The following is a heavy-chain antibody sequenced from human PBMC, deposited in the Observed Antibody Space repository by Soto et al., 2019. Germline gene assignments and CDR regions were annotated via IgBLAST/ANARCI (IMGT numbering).Heavy chain of an antibody. V-gene: IGHV3-30*18. D-gene: IGHD2-15*01. CDR3: AKDNTHCSGGSCYGCDF. Sequence: QVQLVESGGGVVQPGKSLRLSCAASGFTFSSYGMHWVRQAPGKGLVWVAVISYDGSNKYYGDSVKGRFTISRDNSKNTVSLQMNSLRDEDTAVYYCAKDNTHCSGGSCYGCDFWGQGTLVSVSS. J-gene: IGHJ4*02. CDR1: GFTFSSYG. CDR2: ISYDGSNK.